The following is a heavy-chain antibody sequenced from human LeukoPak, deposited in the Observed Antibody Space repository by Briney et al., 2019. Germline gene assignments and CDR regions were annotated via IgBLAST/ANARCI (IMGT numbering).Heavy chain of an antibody. CDR3: ARAPPDIVVVVAATTWFDP. V-gene: IGHV4-38-2*02. D-gene: IGHD2-15*01. Sequence: PSETLSLTCTVSGYPISSGYYWGWIRQPPGKWLEWIGSIYHSGSTYYNPSLKSRVTISVDTSKNQFSLKLSSVTAADTAVYYCARAPPDIVVVVAATTWFDPWGQGTLVTVSS. CDR1: GYPISSGYY. CDR2: IYHSGST. J-gene: IGHJ5*02.